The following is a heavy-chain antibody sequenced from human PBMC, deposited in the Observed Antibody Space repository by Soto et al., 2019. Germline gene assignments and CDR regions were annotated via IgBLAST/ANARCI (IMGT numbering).Heavy chain of an antibody. V-gene: IGHV1-46*01. Sequence: ASGKVSCKASGYTFTNYYVQWVRQAPGQGLEWMGVIHPDGGHTTYSQTFQDRVTMTRDTFTSTIYMELSSLRSEDTAVYYCARGDNDYWGQGTLVIVSS. J-gene: IGHJ4*02. CDR1: GYTFTNYY. CDR2: IHPDGGHT. CDR3: ARGDNDY.